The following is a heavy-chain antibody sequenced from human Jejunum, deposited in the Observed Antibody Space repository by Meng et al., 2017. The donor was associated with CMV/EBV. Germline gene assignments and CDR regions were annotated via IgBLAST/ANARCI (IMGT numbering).Heavy chain of an antibody. V-gene: IGHV4-61*02. CDR3: ARMTGTNYYDY. Sequence: QARLREPGPRLGKPSPPRSLPCTVSGGSVSSGGYSWTWIRQHHGQGLGGLGRMYRRAINYYNPSLKSRLTMSIDTSQNQFSLELSSVTAADTAVYYCARMTGTNYYDYWGQGTLVTVSS. J-gene: IGHJ4*02. CDR1: GGSVSSGGYS. CDR2: MYRRAIN. D-gene: IGHD3-9*01.